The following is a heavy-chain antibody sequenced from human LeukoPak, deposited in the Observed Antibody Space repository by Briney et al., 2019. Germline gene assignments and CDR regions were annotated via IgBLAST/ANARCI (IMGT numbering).Heavy chain of an antibody. J-gene: IGHJ3*02. D-gene: IGHD3-22*01. V-gene: IGHV3-7*01. CDR1: GFTFSSYW. CDR2: IKQDGSEK. Sequence: GGSLRLSCAASGFTFSSYWMSWVRAAPGKGLEWVANIKQDGSEKYYVDSVKGRFTISRDNAKNSLYLQMNSLRAEDTAVYYCAREQKYYYDSSGYYYKSINAFDIWGQGTMVTVSS. CDR3: AREQKYYYDSSGYYYKSINAFDI.